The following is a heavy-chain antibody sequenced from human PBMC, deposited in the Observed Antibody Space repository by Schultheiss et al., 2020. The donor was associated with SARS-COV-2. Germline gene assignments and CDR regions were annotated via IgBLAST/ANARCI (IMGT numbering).Heavy chain of an antibody. CDR1: GGSFSGYY. J-gene: IGHJ6*02. CDR2: IYYSGST. D-gene: IGHD7-27*01. V-gene: IGHV4-59*01. Sequence: SETLSLTCAVYGGSFSGYYWSWIRQPPGKGLEWIGYIYYSGSTYYNPSLKSRVTISVDTSKNQFSLQLNSVTAADTAVYYCARDRLGFGLDVWGQGTTVTVSS. CDR3: ARDRLGFGLDV.